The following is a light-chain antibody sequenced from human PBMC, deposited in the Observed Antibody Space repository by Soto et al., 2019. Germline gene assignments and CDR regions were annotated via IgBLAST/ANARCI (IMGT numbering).Light chain of an antibody. V-gene: IGKV1-39*01. CDR1: QSISSY. Sequence: IQMSPSESYLSAFAGDRIPITCRASQSISSYLNWYQQKPGKPPKVLIYGASNLQSGVPPRFSGSGSGTDFTLTISSLQPEDSATYYCQQSYNNPWTFGQGTKVDIK. CDR2: GAS. CDR3: QQSYNNPWT. J-gene: IGKJ1*01.